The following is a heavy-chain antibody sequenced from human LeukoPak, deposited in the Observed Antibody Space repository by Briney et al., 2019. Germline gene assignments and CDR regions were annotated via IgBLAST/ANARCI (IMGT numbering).Heavy chain of an antibody. D-gene: IGHD6-19*01. CDR1: GYTLTSYV. CDR2: ISAYNGNT. Sequence: ASVKVSCKASGYTLTSYVISWVRQAPGQGLEWMGWISAYNGNTNYAQKLQGRVTMTTDTSTSTAYMELRSLRSDDTAVYYCARDSSGWFDPNYFDYWGQGTLVTVSS. J-gene: IGHJ4*02. V-gene: IGHV1-18*01. CDR3: ARDSSGWFDPNYFDY.